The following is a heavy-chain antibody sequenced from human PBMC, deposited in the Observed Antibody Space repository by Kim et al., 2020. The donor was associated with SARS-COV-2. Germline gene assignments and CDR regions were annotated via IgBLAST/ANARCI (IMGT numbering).Heavy chain of an antibody. CDR1: GGTFSSYA. J-gene: IGHJ4*02. Sequence: SVKVSCKASGGTFSSYAISWVRQAPGQGLEWMGRIIPILGIANYAQKFQGRVTITADKSTSTAYMELSSLRSEDTAVYYCARVSVDTAMVWRAYYFDYWGQGTLVTVSS. CDR3: ARVSVDTAMVWRAYYFDY. V-gene: IGHV1-69*04. CDR2: IIPILGIA. D-gene: IGHD5-18*01.